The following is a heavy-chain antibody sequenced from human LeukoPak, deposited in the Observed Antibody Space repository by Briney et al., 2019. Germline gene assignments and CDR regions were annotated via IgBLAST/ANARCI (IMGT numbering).Heavy chain of an antibody. CDR2: ISYDGSNK. CDR3: AREGGIRYYYDSSGYYYFDY. V-gene: IGHV3-30-3*01. D-gene: IGHD3-22*01. J-gene: IGHJ4*02. Sequence: PGGSLRLSCAASGFTFSSYAMHWVRQAPGKGLEWVAVISYDGSNKYYADSVKSRFTISRDNSKNTLYLQMNSLRAEDTAVYYCAREGGIRYYYDSSGYYYFDYWGQGTLVTVSS. CDR1: GFTFSSYA.